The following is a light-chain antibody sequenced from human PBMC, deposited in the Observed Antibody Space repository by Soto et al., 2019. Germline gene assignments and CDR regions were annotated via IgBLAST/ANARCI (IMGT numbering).Light chain of an antibody. Sequence: EIVLTQSPGTLSLSPGERATLSCGASQSVSSNYLAWYQQKPGRAPRLLIYGASSRATGIPDRFSGSGSGTDFSLTISRLEPEDFAVYYCLQRSNWPLTFGGGTKVDIK. CDR3: LQRSNWPLT. CDR1: QSVSSNY. J-gene: IGKJ4*01. CDR2: GAS. V-gene: IGKV3D-20*02.